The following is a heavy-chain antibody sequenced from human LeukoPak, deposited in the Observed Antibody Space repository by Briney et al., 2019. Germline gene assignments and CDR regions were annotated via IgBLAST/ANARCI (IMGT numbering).Heavy chain of an antibody. CDR1: GYTFTSYA. V-gene: IGHV1-3*01. CDR2: INAGNGNT. CDR3: ARAPYYDILTGYYNWFDP. J-gene: IGHJ5*02. Sequence: ASVKVSCKASGYTFTSYAMHWVRQAPGQRLEWMGWINAGNGNTKYSQKFQGRVTITRDTSASTAYMELGSLRSEDTAVYYCARAPYYDILTGYYNWFDPWGQGTLVTVSS. D-gene: IGHD3-9*01.